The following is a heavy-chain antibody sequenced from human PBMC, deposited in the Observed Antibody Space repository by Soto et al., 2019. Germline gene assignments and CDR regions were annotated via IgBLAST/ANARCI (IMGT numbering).Heavy chain of an antibody. D-gene: IGHD3-10*01. CDR2: IYSGGST. V-gene: IGHV3-53*04. J-gene: IGHJ6*02. Sequence: EVQLVESGGDLVQPGGSLRLSCAASGFTVSSKYMSWVRQAPGKGLEWVSVIYSGGSTYYADSVKGRFTISRHNSKDTLYLQMDSLRAEETAVYYCARGPYGAGGDYYYGMDLWGQGTTVTVS. CDR3: ARGPYGAGGDYYYGMDL. CDR1: GFTVSSKY.